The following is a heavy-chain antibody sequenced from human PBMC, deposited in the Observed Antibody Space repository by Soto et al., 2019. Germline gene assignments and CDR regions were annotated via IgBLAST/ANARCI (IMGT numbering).Heavy chain of an antibody. V-gene: IGHV4-31*03. D-gene: IGHD6-13*01. CDR3: ARDQGRAAAGTNGFDP. CDR1: GGSISSGGYY. Sequence: PSETLSLTCTVSGGSISSGGYYWSWIRQHPGKGLEWIGYIYYSGSTYYNPSLKSRVTISVDTSKNQFSLRLSSVTAADTAVYYCARDQGRAAAGTNGFDPWGQGTLVTVSS. J-gene: IGHJ5*02. CDR2: IYYSGST.